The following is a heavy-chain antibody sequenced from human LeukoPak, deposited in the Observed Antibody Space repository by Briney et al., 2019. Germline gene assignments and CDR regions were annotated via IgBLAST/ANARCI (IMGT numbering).Heavy chain of an antibody. Sequence: GRSLRLSCAASGFTFDDYAMHWVRQAPGKGLEWVAGISWNSGSIGYADCVKGRFTISRDNAKNSLYLQMNSLRAEDTALYYCAKDKGYGAAAGLDYWGQGTLVTVSS. CDR3: AKDKGYGAAAGLDY. V-gene: IGHV3-9*01. CDR2: ISWNSGSI. CDR1: GFTFDDYA. D-gene: IGHD6-13*01. J-gene: IGHJ4*02.